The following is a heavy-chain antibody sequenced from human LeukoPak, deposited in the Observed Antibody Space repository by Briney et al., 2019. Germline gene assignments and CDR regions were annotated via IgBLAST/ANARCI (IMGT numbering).Heavy chain of an antibody. J-gene: IGHJ4*02. CDR3: ARGGGNTVVVPAAMYFDY. CDR1: GGSFSGYY. Sequence: SETLSLTCAVYGGSFSGYYWSWIRQPPGKGLEWIGEINHSGSTHYNPSLKSQVTISVDTSKNQFFLKLSSVTAADTAVYYCARGGGNTVVVPAAMYFDYWGQGTLVTVSS. V-gene: IGHV4-34*01. D-gene: IGHD2-2*01. CDR2: INHSGST.